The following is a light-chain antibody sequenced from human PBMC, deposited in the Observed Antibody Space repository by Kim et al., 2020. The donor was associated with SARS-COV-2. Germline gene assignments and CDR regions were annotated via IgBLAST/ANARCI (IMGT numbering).Light chain of an antibody. CDR1: NIGSKS. CDR3: QVWDSTSGVV. CDR2: YDN. J-gene: IGLJ2*01. V-gene: IGLV3-21*04. Sequence: SYELTQPPSVSLAPGETATIPCGKDNIGSKSVHWYQQKPGQAPNLVISYDNDRPSGIPERFSGSNSGNTATLTIGRIEAVDEADYYCQVWDSTSGVVFGGGTQLTVL.